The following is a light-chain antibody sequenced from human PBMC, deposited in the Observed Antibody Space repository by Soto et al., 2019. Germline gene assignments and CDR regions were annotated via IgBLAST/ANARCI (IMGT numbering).Light chain of an antibody. CDR2: EVS. Sequence: QSALTQPASVSGSPGQSITISCTGTSSDIGGYNSVSWYQEHPGKAPKLMIYEVSNRPSGVSNRFSGSKSGNTASLTISGLQADDESDYYCCSSTNSATWVFGGGTKLTVL. J-gene: IGLJ3*02. CDR3: CSSTNSATWV. V-gene: IGLV2-14*01. CDR1: SSDIGGYNS.